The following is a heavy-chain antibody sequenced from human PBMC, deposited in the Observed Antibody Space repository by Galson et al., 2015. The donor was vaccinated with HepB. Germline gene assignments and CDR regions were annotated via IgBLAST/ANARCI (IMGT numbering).Heavy chain of an antibody. CDR2: ISPGGSTK. V-gene: IGHV3-30*18. Sequence: SLPLPCAASGSSSSSSGTLWVRQAPGKGLAWVAPISPGGSTKYSADSVKGRFPISRDNSTNTLYLQMNSRRVEDTAVYYCEKALWDYECSGCYSACFDPWGQGTLVTVSS. J-gene: IGHJ5*02. CDR3: EKALWDYECSGCYSACFDP. D-gene: IGHD3-22*01. CDR1: GSSSSSSG.